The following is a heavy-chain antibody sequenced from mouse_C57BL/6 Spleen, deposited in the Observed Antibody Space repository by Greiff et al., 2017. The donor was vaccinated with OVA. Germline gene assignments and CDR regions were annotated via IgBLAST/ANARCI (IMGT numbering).Heavy chain of an antibody. Sequence: VMLVESGAELARPGASVKLSCKASGYTFTSYGISWVKQRTGQGLEWIGEIYPRSGNTYYNEKFKGKATLTADKSSSTAYMELRSLTSEDSAVYFCARGGSSPYWYFDVWGTGTTVTVSS. J-gene: IGHJ1*03. CDR3: ARGGSSPYWYFDV. D-gene: IGHD1-1*01. CDR2: IYPRSGNT. CDR1: GYTFTSYG. V-gene: IGHV1-81*01.